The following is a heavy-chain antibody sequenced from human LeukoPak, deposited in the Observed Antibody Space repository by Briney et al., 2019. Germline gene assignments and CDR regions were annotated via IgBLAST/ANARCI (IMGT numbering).Heavy chain of an antibody. V-gene: IGHV1-2*02. D-gene: IGHD4-17*01. CDR3: ARESVTVTTSTGFDP. J-gene: IGHJ5*02. CDR2: INPNSGGT. CDR1: GYTFTGYY. Sequence: ASVKVSCKASGYTFTGYYVHWVRQAPGQGLEWMGWINPNSGGTNYAQKFQGRVTMTRDTSISTAYMELSRLRSDDTAVYYCARESVTVTTSTGFDPWGQGTLVTVSS.